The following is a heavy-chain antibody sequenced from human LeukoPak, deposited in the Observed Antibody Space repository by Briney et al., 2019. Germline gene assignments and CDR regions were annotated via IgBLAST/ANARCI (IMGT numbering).Heavy chain of an antibody. V-gene: IGHV4-59*01. CDR2: IYYSGST. CDR1: GGSISSYY. Sequence: SETLSLTCTVSGGSISSYYWSWIRQPPGKGLEWIGYIYYSGSTNYNPSLKSQVTISVDTSKNQFSLKLSSVTAADTAVYYCARDGDSSSWYYFDYWGQGTLVTVSS. D-gene: IGHD6-13*01. CDR3: ARDGDSSSWYYFDY. J-gene: IGHJ4*02.